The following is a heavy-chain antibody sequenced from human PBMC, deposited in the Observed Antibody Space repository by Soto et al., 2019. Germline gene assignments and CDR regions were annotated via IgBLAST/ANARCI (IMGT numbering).Heavy chain of an antibody. V-gene: IGHV4-30-4*01. CDR3: ARCASSCSLGL. CDR2: IYYSGST. CDR1: GGSISSGDYY. D-gene: IGHD2-15*01. J-gene: IGHJ4*02. Sequence: SETLSLTCTVSGGSISSGDYYWSWIRQPPGKGLEWIGYIYYSGSTYYNPSLMSRVTISVDTSKNQFSLKLSSVTAADTAVYYCARCASSCSLGLWCQGTLVTVS.